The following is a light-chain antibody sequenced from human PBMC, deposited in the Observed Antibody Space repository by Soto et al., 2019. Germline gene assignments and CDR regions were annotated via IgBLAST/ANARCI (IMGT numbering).Light chain of an antibody. CDR1: QGVRYD. J-gene: IGKJ4*01. Sequence: ALQMTQSPSSLSASVGDRVTITCRASQGVRYDVGWYQQKPGKAPRLLIYAASTLQSGVPSRFSGCQFATAFTLTISSLPPEDFATYDGLHDFAYPLTFGGGTKVLIK. V-gene: IGKV1-6*01. CDR2: AAS. CDR3: LHDFAYPLT.